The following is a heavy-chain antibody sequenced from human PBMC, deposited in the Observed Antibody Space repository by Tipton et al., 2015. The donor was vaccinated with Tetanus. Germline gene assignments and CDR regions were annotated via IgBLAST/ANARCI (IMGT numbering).Heavy chain of an antibody. V-gene: IGHV3-30-3*01. J-gene: IGHJ4*02. CDR3: AREDGGPTLDYFDS. Sequence: SLRLSCAGSGFTFSGFYMSWIRQAPGRGLEWVAVITFDGGTKYYADSVKGRFTLSRDNSQNTLYLQMNSLKVEDTAVYYCAREDGGPTLDYFDSWGQGALVTVSS. D-gene: IGHD3-16*01. CDR1: GFTFSGFY. CDR2: ITFDGGTK.